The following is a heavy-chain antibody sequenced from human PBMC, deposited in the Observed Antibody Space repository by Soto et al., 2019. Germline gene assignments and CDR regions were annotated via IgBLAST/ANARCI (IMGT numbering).Heavy chain of an antibody. D-gene: IGHD2-15*01. Sequence: HPGGSLRLSCAASGFTFSSYAMSWVRQAPGKGLEWVSAISGSGGSTYYADSVKGRFTISRDNSKNTLYLQMNSLRAEDTAVYYCAKGPYCSGGSCYSFFTATNWFDPWGQGTLVTVSS. CDR2: ISGSGGST. V-gene: IGHV3-23*01. CDR3: AKGPYCSGGSCYSFFTATNWFDP. CDR1: GFTFSSYA. J-gene: IGHJ5*02.